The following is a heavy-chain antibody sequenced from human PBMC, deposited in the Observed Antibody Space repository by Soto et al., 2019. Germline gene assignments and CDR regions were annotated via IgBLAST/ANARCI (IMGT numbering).Heavy chain of an antibody. CDR2: IRSKANSYAT. D-gene: IGHD1-26*01. Sequence: PGGSQRLSCASSGFTFIGSAMHWVRQASGKGLEWVGRIRSKANSYATAYAASVKGRFTISRDDSKNTAYLQMNSLKTEDTAVYYCTRVSGSYPLVGFDYWGQGTLVTVSS. V-gene: IGHV3-73*01. CDR3: TRVSGSYPLVGFDY. J-gene: IGHJ4*02. CDR1: GFTFIGSA.